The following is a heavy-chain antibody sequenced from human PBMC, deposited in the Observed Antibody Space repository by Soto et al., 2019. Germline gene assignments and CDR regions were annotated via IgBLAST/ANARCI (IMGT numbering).Heavy chain of an antibody. V-gene: IGHV5-51*01. D-gene: IGHD5-18*01. CDR3: ARHRDEHTAMVDY. Sequence: PXESLKISFKGSGYSFTSYWIGWVRQMPGKGLEWMGIIYPGDSDTRYSPSFQGQVTISADKSISTAYLQWSSLKASDTAMYYCARHRDEHTAMVDYWGQGTLVTVSS. J-gene: IGHJ4*02. CDR1: GYSFTSYW. CDR2: IYPGDSDT.